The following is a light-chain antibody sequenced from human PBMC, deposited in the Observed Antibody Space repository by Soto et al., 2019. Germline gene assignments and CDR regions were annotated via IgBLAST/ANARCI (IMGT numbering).Light chain of an antibody. J-gene: IGLJ1*01. CDR3: GSYTSSSTYV. V-gene: IGLV2-14*03. CDR1: SSDVRDYNY. Sequence: QSALTQPASVSGSPGQSITISCTGTSSDVRDYNYVSWYQHHPGKAPQLMIYDVSDRPSGVSNRFSGSKSGNTASLTISGLQAEDEADYYCGSYTSSSTYVFGTGTKVTVL. CDR2: DVS.